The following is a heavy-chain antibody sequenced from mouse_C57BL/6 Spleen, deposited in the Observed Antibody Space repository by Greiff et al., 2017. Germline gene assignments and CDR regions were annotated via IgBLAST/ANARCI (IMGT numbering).Heavy chain of an antibody. CDR1: GYTFTSYW. J-gene: IGHJ2*01. Sequence: VQVVESGAELVRPGSSVKLSCKASGYTFTSYWMHWVKQRPIQGLEWIGNIDPSDSETHYNQKFKDKATLTVDKSSSTAYMQLSSLTSEDSAVYYCARGEGLVDYWGQGTTLTVSS. CDR3: ARGEGLVDY. V-gene: IGHV1-52*01. D-gene: IGHD3-3*01. CDR2: IDPSDSET.